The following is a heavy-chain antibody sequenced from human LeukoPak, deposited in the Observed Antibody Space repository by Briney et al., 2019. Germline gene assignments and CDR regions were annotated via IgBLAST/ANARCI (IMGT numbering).Heavy chain of an antibody. D-gene: IGHD5-18*01. CDR1: GFTFTNYA. CDR3: ARDSRGYSYVHDF. CDR2: ISNDGHNE. J-gene: IGHJ4*02. Sequence: PGGSLRLSCAASGFTFTNYAMHWVRQAPGEGLEWVAVISNDGHNEYYADSVKGRFTISRDNFKNTLLLQMNSLRGEDTAVYYCARDSRGYSYVHDFWGQGTLVTVSS. V-gene: IGHV3-30-3*01.